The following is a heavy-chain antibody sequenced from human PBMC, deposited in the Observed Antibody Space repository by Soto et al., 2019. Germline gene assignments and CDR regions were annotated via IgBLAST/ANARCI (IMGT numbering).Heavy chain of an antibody. CDR2: ISYDGSNK. Sequence: PGGSLRLSCAASGFTFSSYGMHWVRQAPGKGLEWVAVISYDGSNKYYADSVKGRFTISGDNSKNTLYLQMNSLRAEDTAVYYCARALGWGGHIAAAGTVSVAPFDYWGQGTLVTVSS. CDR1: GFTFSSYG. CDR3: ARALGWGGHIAAAGTVSVAPFDY. V-gene: IGHV3-30*03. D-gene: IGHD6-13*01. J-gene: IGHJ4*02.